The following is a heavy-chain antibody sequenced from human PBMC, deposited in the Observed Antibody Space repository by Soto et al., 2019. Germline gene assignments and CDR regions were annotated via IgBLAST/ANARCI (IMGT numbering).Heavy chain of an antibody. J-gene: IGHJ5*02. D-gene: IGHD3-16*01. V-gene: IGHV1-69*01. Sequence: QVQLVQSGAEVKKPGSSVKVSCKASGGTFSRYAISWVRQAPGQGLEWMGGIIPMFGTANYAQKFQGRVTITADESTSTAYMELSSLRSEDTAVYYCARASFTFGGVILNWFDPWGQGTLVTVSS. CDR1: GGTFSRYA. CDR2: IIPMFGTA. CDR3: ARASFTFGGVILNWFDP.